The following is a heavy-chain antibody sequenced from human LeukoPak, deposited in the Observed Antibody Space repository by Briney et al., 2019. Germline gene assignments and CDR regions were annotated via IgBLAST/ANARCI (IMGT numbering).Heavy chain of an antibody. V-gene: IGHV4-59*01. J-gene: IGHJ4*02. CDR2: MFYTGDI. CDR1: DGSITNYY. D-gene: IGHD3-10*01. Sequence: PSETLSLNCSVSDGSITNYYWSWIRQTPGRVLEWIGYMFYTGDINYNPSLKSRVTISIDTSRNRFSLRLTSVTAADTAVYYCATSSRPLWFGEFASWGRGILVTVSS. CDR3: ATSSRPLWFGEFAS.